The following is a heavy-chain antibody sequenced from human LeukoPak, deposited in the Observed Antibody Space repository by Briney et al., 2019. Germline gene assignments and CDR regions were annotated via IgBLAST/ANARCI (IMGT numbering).Heavy chain of an antibody. CDR3: QLATLSQDAFDI. CDR1: GYTFTGYY. J-gene: IGHJ3*02. V-gene: IGHV1-2*02. CDR2: INPNSGRT. Sequence: ASVKVSCKASGYTFTGYYMHWVRQAPGQGLEWMGWINPNSGRTNYAQKFQGRVTMTRDTSISTAYMELSRLRSDDTAVYYCQLATLSQDAFDIWGQGTMVTVSS. D-gene: IGHD1-1*01.